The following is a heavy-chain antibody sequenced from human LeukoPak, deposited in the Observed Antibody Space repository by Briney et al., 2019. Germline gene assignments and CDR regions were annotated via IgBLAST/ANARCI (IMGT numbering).Heavy chain of an antibody. Sequence: PSETLSLTCAVYGGSLSGYYWSSIRQPPGKGLEWFGEIDHSGSTNYNPSLKSRVTISVDTSKNQFSLKLSSVTAADTAVYYCARDSSIVAGGGYWGQGTLVTVSS. D-gene: IGHD3-22*01. CDR1: GGSLSGYY. CDR2: IDHSGST. CDR3: ARDSSIVAGGGY. J-gene: IGHJ4*02. V-gene: IGHV4-34*01.